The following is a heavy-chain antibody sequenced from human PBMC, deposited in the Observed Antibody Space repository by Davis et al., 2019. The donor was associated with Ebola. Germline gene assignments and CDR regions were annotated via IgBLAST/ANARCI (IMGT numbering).Heavy chain of an antibody. D-gene: IGHD2-2*03. Sequence: MPSETLSLTCAVYGGSFSSYYWSWIRQPPGKGLEWIGYIYYSGSTNYNPSLKSRVTISVDTSKNQFSLKLSSVTAADTAVYYCARVRGAGILGYRRFDPWGQGTLVTVSS. CDR1: GGSFSSYY. V-gene: IGHV4-59*12. J-gene: IGHJ5*02. CDR3: ARVRGAGILGYRRFDP. CDR2: IYYSGST.